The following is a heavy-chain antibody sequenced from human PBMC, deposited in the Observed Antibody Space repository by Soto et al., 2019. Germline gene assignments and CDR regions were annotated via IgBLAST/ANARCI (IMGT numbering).Heavy chain of an antibody. J-gene: IGHJ4*02. CDR3: ARAAAYTSSWDS. CDR1: GGSISTYY. CDR2: VFYSGSA. D-gene: IGHD6-13*01. V-gene: IGHV4-59*08. Sequence: SETLSLTCTVSGGSISTYYWNWIRQPPGQGLEWIAYVFYSGSANYNSSLKSRVTISVDTSKNQFSLKLSSVTAADTAVYYCARAAAYTSSWDSWSQGALVTVSS.